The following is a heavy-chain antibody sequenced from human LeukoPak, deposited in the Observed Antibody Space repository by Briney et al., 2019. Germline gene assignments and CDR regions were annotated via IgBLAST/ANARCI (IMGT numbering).Heavy chain of an antibody. CDR3: AKRSGPDYYDSSGYYPFDY. CDR2: ISGSGGST. D-gene: IGHD3-22*01. Sequence: PGGSLRLSCAASGFTFSSYAMSWVRQAAGKGLEWVSAISGSGGSTYYADSVKGRFTISRDNSKNTLYLQMNSLRAEDTAVYYCAKRSGPDYYDSSGYYPFDYWGQGTLVTVSS. V-gene: IGHV3-23*01. J-gene: IGHJ4*02. CDR1: GFTFSSYA.